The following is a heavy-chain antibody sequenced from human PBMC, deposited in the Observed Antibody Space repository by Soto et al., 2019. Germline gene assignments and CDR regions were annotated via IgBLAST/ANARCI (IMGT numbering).Heavy chain of an antibody. D-gene: IGHD3-3*01. CDR1: GDPFTAYG. V-gene: IGHV1-3*04. J-gene: IGHJ5*02. CDR3: ESRGYDFWSGLDP. Sequence: XAVKVACKASGDPFTAYGIHWVRQAPGQRLEWMGWINTGNGHTKYSQKFQGRVTITRDTSARTAYMELNSLRSEDTAVYYCESRGYDFWSGLDPWGQGTLVTVSS. CDR2: INTGNGHT.